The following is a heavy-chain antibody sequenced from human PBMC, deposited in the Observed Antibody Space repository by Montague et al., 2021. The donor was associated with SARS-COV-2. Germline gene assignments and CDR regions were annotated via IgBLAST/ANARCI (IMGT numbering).Heavy chain of an antibody. D-gene: IGHD3-9*01. CDR3: ARGTQYYNVLTAFLNYQFYYMDV. CDR1: GYTFMNYD. CDR2: MNPKSGNT. J-gene: IGHJ6*03. Sequence: QSGAEVKEPGESLKISCKASGYTFMNYDIAWVRQVPGQGLEWMGWMNPKSGNTGYAQKFQGRVTMTRDTSTSTAYMELSSLRSEDTAVYFCARGTQYYNVLTAFLNYQFYYMDVWGKGTTVIVTS. V-gene: IGHV1-8*01.